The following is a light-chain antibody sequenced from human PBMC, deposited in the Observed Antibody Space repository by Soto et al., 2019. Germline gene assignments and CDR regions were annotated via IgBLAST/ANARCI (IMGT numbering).Light chain of an antibody. Sequence: EIVLTQSPATLSSFPGDRVTLSCRASQYINTRLAWYQHRPGQAPRLLIYQTSLGAAGIPARFSASGSGTEFTLTINSLQAEDCAVYYCQQYYNWPRTFGQGTRLEIK. CDR1: QYINTR. V-gene: IGKV3D-15*01. J-gene: IGKJ5*01. CDR2: QTS. CDR3: QQYYNWPRT.